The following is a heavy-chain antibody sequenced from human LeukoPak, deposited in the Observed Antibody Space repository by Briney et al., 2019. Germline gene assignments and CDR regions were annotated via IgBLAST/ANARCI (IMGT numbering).Heavy chain of an antibody. D-gene: IGHD4-17*01. Sequence: ASVKVSCKAVGYTFASHGINWVRQAPGQGLEWMGWISVSNGNTQYPHKLQGRVTLTTDTSTSSAYMELRSLRSDDTAVYYCARGQNDYGDYYYYYMDVWGKGTTVTVSS. CDR1: GYTFASHG. CDR3: ARGQNDYGDYYYYYMDV. CDR2: ISVSNGNT. V-gene: IGHV1-18*01. J-gene: IGHJ6*03.